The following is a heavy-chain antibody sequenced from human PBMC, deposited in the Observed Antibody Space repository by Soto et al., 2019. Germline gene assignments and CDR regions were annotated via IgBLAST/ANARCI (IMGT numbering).Heavy chain of an antibody. D-gene: IGHD3-10*01. CDR3: AREGGSYGPFDC. Sequence: GGSLRLSCAASGFSVSNKYMNWVRQAPGRGLEWGSVIYSGGGTYYAESVKGRLTISRDNSKNTVYLQMNTLRPEDTAVYYCAREGGSYGPFDCWGQGTLVTVSS. V-gene: IGHV3-53*01. CDR2: IYSGGGT. J-gene: IGHJ4*02. CDR1: GFSVSNKY.